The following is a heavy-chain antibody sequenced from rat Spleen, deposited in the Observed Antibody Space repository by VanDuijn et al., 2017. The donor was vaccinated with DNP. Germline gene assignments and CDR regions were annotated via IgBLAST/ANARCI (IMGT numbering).Heavy chain of an antibody. CDR1: GFTFNYYW. D-gene: IGHD1-9*01. CDR2: TTGSGGST. Sequence: EVQVVESGGGLVQPGRSLELSCVASGFTFNYYWMAWIRQVPGKGLEWVASTTGSGGSTYYPDSVKGRFTMSRDNAKTTLYLQMNSLRSEDTATYYCARGISSYYGYNSYWYFDFWGPGTVVTVSS. J-gene: IGHJ1*01. CDR3: ARGISSYYGYNSYWYFDF. V-gene: IGHV5-31*01.